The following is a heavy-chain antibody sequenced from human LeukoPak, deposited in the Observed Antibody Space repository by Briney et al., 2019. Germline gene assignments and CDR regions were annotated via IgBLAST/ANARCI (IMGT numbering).Heavy chain of an antibody. CDR1: GDSVSTSSYY. J-gene: IGHJ6*03. CDR2: IYYSGGT. Sequence: SETLSLTCTVSGDSVSTSSYYWGWIRQPPGKGLEWIGSIYYSGGTYYNASLKRRVTISVDTSKNQFSLKVSSVTAADTAVYFCARGKIGGYYYYMDVWGKGTTVTVSS. CDR3: ARGKIGGYYYYMDV. D-gene: IGHD2-15*01. V-gene: IGHV4-39*07.